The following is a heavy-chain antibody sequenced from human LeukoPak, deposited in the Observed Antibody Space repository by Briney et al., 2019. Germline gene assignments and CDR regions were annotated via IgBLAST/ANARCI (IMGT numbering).Heavy chain of an antibody. Sequence: GGSLRLSCAASGFTFSNYWMLWVRQAPGKGLEWVASIKQDGSEKYYVDSVKGRFTISRDNAENSLYLQVNSLRAEDTAVYYCARMPRGPDVWGKGTTVTVSS. J-gene: IGHJ6*04. D-gene: IGHD2-2*01. V-gene: IGHV3-7*01. CDR3: ARMPRGPDV. CDR2: IKQDGSEK. CDR1: GFTFSNYW.